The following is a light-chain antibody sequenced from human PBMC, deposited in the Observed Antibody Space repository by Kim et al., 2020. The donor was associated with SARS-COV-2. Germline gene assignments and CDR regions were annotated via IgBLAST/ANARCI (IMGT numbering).Light chain of an antibody. CDR2: SNN. J-gene: IGLJ2*01. Sequence: QSALTQPPSASGTPGQRVTISCSGSSSNIGSDPVNWYQQLPGTAPKLLIYSNNQRPSGVPDRFSGSKSGTSASLAISGLQSEDEADYYCATWDDSLNGVVFGGGTQLTVL. V-gene: IGLV1-44*01. CDR1: SSNIGSDP. CDR3: ATWDDSLNGVV.